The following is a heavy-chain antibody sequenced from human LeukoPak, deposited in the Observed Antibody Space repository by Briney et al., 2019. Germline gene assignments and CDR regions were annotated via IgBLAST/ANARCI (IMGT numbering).Heavy chain of an antibody. J-gene: IGHJ5*02. CDR2: ISGSGGST. D-gene: IGHD3-3*01. V-gene: IGHV3-23*01. CDR3: AARPFGVVKTISYNWFDP. Sequence: GGSLRLSCAASGFTFSSYAMSWVRQAPGKGLEWVSAISGSGGSTYYADSVKGRFTISRDNSKNTLYLQMNSLRAEDTAVYYCAARPFGVVKTISYNWFDPWGQGTLVTVSS. CDR1: GFTFSSYA.